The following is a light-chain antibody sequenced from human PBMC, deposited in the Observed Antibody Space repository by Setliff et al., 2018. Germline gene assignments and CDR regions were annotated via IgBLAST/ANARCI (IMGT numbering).Light chain of an antibody. CDR3: SSYIGTYV. Sequence: QSVLTQPASVSGSPGQSITISCTGTSSDVGGYNYVSWYQQHPGKAPKLMIYDVSNRPSGVSNRFSGSKSGNTASLTISGLQAEDEADYYCSSYIGTYVFGSGTKVTVL. J-gene: IGLJ1*01. CDR1: SSDVGGYNY. CDR2: DVS. V-gene: IGLV2-14*03.